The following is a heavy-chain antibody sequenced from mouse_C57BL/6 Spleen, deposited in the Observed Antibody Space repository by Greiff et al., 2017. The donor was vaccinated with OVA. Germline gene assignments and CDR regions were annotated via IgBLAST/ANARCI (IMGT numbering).Heavy chain of an antibody. CDR1: GFTFSDAW. Sequence: EVNVVESGGGLVQPGGSMKLSCAASGFTFSDAWMDWVRQSPEKGLEWVAEIRNKANNHATYYAESVKGRFTISRDDSKSSVYLQMNSLRAEDTGIYYCTRRGQLGRDYWGQGTTLTVSS. D-gene: IGHD4-1*02. V-gene: IGHV6-6*01. J-gene: IGHJ2*01. CDR3: TRRGQLGRDY. CDR2: IRNKANNHAT.